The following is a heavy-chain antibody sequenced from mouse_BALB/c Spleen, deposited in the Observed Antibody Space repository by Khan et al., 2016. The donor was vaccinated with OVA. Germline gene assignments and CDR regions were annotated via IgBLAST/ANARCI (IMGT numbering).Heavy chain of an antibody. CDR2: INPSNGVS. CDR3: ARSGYGNPCAY. Sequence: QVQLQQSGAELGKPGASVKISCKASGYTFTSYYLYWVKQRPGQGLEWIGGINPSNGVSHFNEKFKSKATLTVDKSSSTAYMQLNSLTSEDSAVYCCARSGYGNPCAYWGQGTLVTVST. J-gene: IGHJ3*01. V-gene: IGHV1S81*02. CDR1: GYTFTSYY. D-gene: IGHD2-1*01.